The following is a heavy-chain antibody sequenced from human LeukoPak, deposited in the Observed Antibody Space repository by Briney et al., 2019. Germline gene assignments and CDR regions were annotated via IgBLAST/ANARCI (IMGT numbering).Heavy chain of an antibody. V-gene: IGHV3-66*01. CDR1: GFTVTSNY. J-gene: IGHJ4*02. CDR2: IYSGGSI. D-gene: IGHD4-17*01. Sequence: GGSLRLSCAASGFTVTSNYMTWVRQAPGKGPEWVSVIYSGGSIYYADSVKGRFTISRDNSKNTLYLQMNSLRAEDTAVYYCAKDTYGDYGDYWGQGTLVTVSS. CDR3: AKDTYGDYGDY.